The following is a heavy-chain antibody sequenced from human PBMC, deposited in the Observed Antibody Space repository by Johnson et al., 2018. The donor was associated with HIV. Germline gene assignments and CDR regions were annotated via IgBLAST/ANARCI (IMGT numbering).Heavy chain of an antibody. CDR2: ISSSGSTI. V-gene: IGHV3-48*01. Sequence: VQLVESGGGVVQPGRSLRLSCAASGFTFSSYAMHWVRQAPGKGLEWVSYISSSGSTIYYADSVKGRFTISRDKAKNSLYLQMNSLSAEDTAVYYCAREVYDYVWGSYRYPDAFDIWGQGTMVTVSS. CDR1: GFTFSSYA. CDR3: AREVYDYVWGSYRYPDAFDI. D-gene: IGHD3-16*02. J-gene: IGHJ3*02.